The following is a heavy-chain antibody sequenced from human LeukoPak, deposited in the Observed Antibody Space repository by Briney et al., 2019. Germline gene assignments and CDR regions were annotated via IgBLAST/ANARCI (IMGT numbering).Heavy chain of an antibody. D-gene: IGHD3-22*01. V-gene: IGHV3-23*01. Sequence: GGSLRLSCAATGFTFSSFDMTWVRQAPGKGLEWVSTISVSATNTYYADSVKGRFTISRDNSKNTLYLQMNSLRADDTAVYYCATITSMRVVLISWGQGTLVTVSS. CDR2: ISVSATNT. CDR3: ATITSMRVVLIS. CDR1: GFTFSSFD. J-gene: IGHJ1*01.